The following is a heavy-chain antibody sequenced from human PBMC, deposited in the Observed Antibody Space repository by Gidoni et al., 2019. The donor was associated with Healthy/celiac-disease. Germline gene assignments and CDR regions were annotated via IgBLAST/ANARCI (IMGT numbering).Heavy chain of an antibody. CDR3: TTVSGRYSYGYFGYYYGMDV. CDR2: IKSKTDGGTT. V-gene: IGHV3-15*01. J-gene: IGHJ6*02. Sequence: EVQLVASGGGLVKPGGSLRLSCAASGFTFSHACMRWVRQAPGKGLEWGGRIKSKTDGGTTDYAAPVKGRFTISRDDSKNTLYLQMNSLKTEDTAVYYCTTVSGRYSYGYFGYYYGMDVWGQGTTVTVSS. D-gene: IGHD5-18*01. CDR1: GFTFSHAC.